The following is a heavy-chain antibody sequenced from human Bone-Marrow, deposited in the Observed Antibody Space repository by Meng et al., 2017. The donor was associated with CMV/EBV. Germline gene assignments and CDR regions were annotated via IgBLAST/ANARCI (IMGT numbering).Heavy chain of an antibody. CDR1: GFTFSSYW. CDR3: ARDGGYYYYGMDV. D-gene: IGHD3-10*01. J-gene: IGHJ6*02. V-gene: IGHV3-74*01. Sequence: GGTLRLSCAASGFTFSSYWMHWGRQAPGKGLVWVSRINSDGSSTSYADSVKGRFTISRDNAKNTLFLQMNSLRAEATAVYYCARDGGYYYYGMDVWGQGTTVTVSS. CDR2: INSDGSST.